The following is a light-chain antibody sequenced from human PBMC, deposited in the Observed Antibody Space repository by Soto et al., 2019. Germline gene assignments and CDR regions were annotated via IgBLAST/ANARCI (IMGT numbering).Light chain of an antibody. Sequence: DIQMTQSPSTLSASVGDRVTITCRASQSIGSWLAWYQQKPGKAPKLLIYDASSLESGVPSRFSGIASGTEFTLTISGLQPDDFATDYCQQYNTYWTFGQGTKVEI. CDR2: DAS. V-gene: IGKV1-5*01. CDR1: QSIGSW. CDR3: QQYNTYWT. J-gene: IGKJ1*01.